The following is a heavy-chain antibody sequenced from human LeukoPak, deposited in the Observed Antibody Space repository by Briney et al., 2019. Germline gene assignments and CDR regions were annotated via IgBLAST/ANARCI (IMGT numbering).Heavy chain of an antibody. D-gene: IGHD4-17*01. CDR2: INGSGSRT. CDR3: AKATGEMTTVTTGFDY. Sequence: GGSLRLSCAASGFTFGSYALNWVRQAPGKGLEWVSGINGSGSRTYYADSVKGRFTISRDNAKNSLYLQMNSLRAEDTALYYCAKATGEMTTVTTGFDYWGQGTLVTVSS. J-gene: IGHJ4*02. CDR1: GFTFGSYA. V-gene: IGHV3-23*01.